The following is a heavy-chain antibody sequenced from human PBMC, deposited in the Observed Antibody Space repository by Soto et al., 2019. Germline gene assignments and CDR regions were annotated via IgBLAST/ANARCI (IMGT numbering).Heavy chain of an antibody. CDR3: AREEGRYYDSSGYYGY. D-gene: IGHD3-22*01. CDR1: GYTFTSYA. Sequence: GASVKVSCKASGYTFTSYAMHWVRQAPGQRLEWMGWINAGNGNTKYSQKFQGRVTITRDTSASTAYMELSSLRSEDTAVYYCAREEGRYYDSSGYYGYWGQGTLVTVPQ. CDR2: INAGNGNT. V-gene: IGHV1-3*01. J-gene: IGHJ4*02.